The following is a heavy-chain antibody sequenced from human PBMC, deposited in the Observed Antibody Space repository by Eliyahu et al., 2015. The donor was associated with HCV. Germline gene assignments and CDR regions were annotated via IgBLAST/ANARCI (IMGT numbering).Heavy chain of an antibody. J-gene: IGHJ6*03. CDR3: ARDPRDLDYGDYDGGYYYYYYMDV. V-gene: IGHV3-33*01. CDR2: IWYDGSNK. CDR1: GFTFXSXG. D-gene: IGHD4-17*01. Sequence: QVQLVESGGGVVQPGXSLRLSCAAXGFTFXSXGMXWXRXAPGKGLEGVAVIWYDGSNKYYADSVKGRFTISRDNSKNTLYLQMNSLRAEDTAVYYCARDPRDLDYGDYDGGYYYYYYMDVWGKGTTVTVSS.